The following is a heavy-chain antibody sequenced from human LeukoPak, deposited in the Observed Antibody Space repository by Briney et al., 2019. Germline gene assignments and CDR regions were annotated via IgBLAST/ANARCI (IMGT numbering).Heavy chain of an antibody. D-gene: IGHD3-22*01. CDR3: ARDLADYYDSSGYYYPPGYFDY. CDR1: GYTFSSYG. CDR2: ISAYNGNA. J-gene: IGHJ4*02. V-gene: IGHV1-18*01. Sequence: GASVKVSCKASGYTFSSYGISWVRQAPGQGLEWMGWISAYNGNANYAQKLQGRVTMTTDTSTSTVYMELRSLRSDDTAVYYCARDLADYYDSSGYYYPPGYFDYWGQGTLVTVSS.